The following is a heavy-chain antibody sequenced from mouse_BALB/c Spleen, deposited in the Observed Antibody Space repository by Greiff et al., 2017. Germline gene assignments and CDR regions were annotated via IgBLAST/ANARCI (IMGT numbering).Heavy chain of an antibody. Sequence: DVQLQESGAELVKPGASVKLSCTASGFNIKDTYMHSVKQRPEQGLEWIGRIDPANGNTKYDPKFQGKATITADTSSNTAYLQLSSLTSEDTAVYYCAPTGTGYFDVWGAGTTVTVSS. J-gene: IGHJ1*01. CDR3: APTGTGYFDV. CDR1: GFNIKDTY. D-gene: IGHD4-1*02. V-gene: IGHV14-3*02. CDR2: IDPANGNT.